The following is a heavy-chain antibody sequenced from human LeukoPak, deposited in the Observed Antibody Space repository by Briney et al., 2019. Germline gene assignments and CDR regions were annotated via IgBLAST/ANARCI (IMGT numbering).Heavy chain of an antibody. D-gene: IGHD6-6*01. V-gene: IGHV4-59*01. CDR1: GGSISSYY. CDR2: IYYSGST. Sequence: SETLSLTCTVSGGSISSYYWSWIRQPPGKGLEWIGYIYYSGSTNYNPSLKSRVTISVDTSKNRFSLKLSSVAAADTAVYYCARVGIAARPGGWFDPWGQGTLVTVSS. CDR3: ARVGIAARPGGWFDP. J-gene: IGHJ5*02.